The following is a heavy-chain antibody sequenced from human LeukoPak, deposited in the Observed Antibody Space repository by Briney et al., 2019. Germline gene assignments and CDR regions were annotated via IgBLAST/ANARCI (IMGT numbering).Heavy chain of an antibody. V-gene: IGHV5-51*01. Sequence: GESLQISCKGSGYSFSSSWIGWVRQLPGKGLEWMGIIYPGDSDTKYSPSFQGQVTISVDKSISTAYLQWSSLKASDTAMYYCARLRGWFEVRAFDVWGQGTMVTVPS. CDR1: GYSFSSSW. D-gene: IGHD6-19*01. CDR3: ARLRGWFEVRAFDV. J-gene: IGHJ3*01. CDR2: IYPGDSDT.